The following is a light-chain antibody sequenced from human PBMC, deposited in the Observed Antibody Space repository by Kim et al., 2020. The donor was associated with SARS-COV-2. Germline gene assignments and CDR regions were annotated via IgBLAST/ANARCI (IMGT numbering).Light chain of an antibody. V-gene: IGLV3-9*01. J-gene: IGLJ2*01. CDR3: QVWDSRAVV. CDR1: NIENKK. Sequence: VALGQTATIPCGGNNIENKKVHWYHQRPGQAPVLVMYRDKKRPSGIPERLSGSNAGDTATLTISRVEAGDEGEYYCQVWDSRAVVFGGGTQLTVL. CDR2: RDK.